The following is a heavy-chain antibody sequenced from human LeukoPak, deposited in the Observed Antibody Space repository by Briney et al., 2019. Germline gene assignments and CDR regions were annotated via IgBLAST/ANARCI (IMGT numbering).Heavy chain of an antibody. CDR3: ARDVRVY. D-gene: IGHD2/OR15-2a*01. CDR1: GFTFSSYA. V-gene: IGHV3-30-3*01. CDR2: ISYDGSNK. J-gene: IGHJ4*02. Sequence: GGSLRLSCAASGFTFSSYAMHWVRQAPGKGLEWVAVISYDGSNKYYADSVKGRFTISRDNSKNTLYLQMNSLRAEDTAVYYCARDVRVYWGQGTLVTVSS.